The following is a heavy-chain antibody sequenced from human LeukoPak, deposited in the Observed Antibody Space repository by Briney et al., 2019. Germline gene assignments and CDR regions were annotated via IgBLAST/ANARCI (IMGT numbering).Heavy chain of an antibody. D-gene: IGHD5-18*01. CDR1: GFTLSNAC. Sequence: GGSLRLSCAASGFTLSNACMTWVRQAPGKGLEWVGHIKSKTDGGTTDFAAPVKGRFTISRDDSKNTLFLQMNSLKTEDTAVYYCTTGTWIQLWLPDYWGQGTLVTVSS. CDR2: IKSKTDGGTT. CDR3: TTGTWIQLWLPDY. V-gene: IGHV3-15*01. J-gene: IGHJ4*02.